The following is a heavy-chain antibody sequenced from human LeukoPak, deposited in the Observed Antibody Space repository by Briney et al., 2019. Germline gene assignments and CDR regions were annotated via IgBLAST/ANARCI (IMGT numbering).Heavy chain of an antibody. CDR3: AKYVCGGDCYDYFDC. V-gene: IGHV3-23*01. Sequence: GGSLRLSCAASGLTFSNYAMSWVRQAPGKGLEWVSGIRSSGHNTYYEDSVKGRSTISRDNSKNMLYLQMNSLRAEDTAVYYCAKYVCGGDCYDYFDCWGQGTLVTVSS. CDR2: IRSSGHNT. D-gene: IGHD2-21*02. CDR1: GLTFSNYA. J-gene: IGHJ4*02.